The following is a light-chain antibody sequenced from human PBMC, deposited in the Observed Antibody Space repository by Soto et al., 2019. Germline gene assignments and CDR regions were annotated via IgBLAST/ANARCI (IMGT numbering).Light chain of an antibody. Sequence: QSVLTQPASVSGSPGQTITISCIGTSSDVGAYNYVSWYQQHPGKAPKLMIYEVSNRPSGVSDRFSGSKSGNTASLTISGLQAADEADYYCSSKRTTASLVFGTGTKVTVL. J-gene: IGLJ1*01. CDR3: SSKRTTASLV. V-gene: IGLV2-14*01. CDR2: EVS. CDR1: SSDVGAYNY.